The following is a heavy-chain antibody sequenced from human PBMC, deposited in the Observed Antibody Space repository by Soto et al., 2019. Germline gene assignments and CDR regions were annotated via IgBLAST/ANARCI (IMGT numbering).Heavy chain of an antibody. CDR2: INHSGST. V-gene: IGHV4-34*01. D-gene: IGHD1-26*01. CDR1: GGSFSGYY. CDR3: ERGPGGTGVLDP. J-gene: IGHJ5*02. Sequence: PSETLSLTCAVYGGSFSGYYWSWIRQPPGKGLEWIGEINHSGSTNYNPSLKSRVTISVDTSKNQFSLKLSSVTAADTAVYYCERGPGGTGVLDPWGQGTLVTVSS.